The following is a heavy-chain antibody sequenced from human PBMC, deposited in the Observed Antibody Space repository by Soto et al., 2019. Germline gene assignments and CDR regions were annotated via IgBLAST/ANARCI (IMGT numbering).Heavy chain of an antibody. V-gene: IGHV1-18*01. CDR1: GYTFTSYG. CDR3: ASRPSVLGVPAVDY. Sequence: ASVKVSCKASGYTFTSYGISWVRQAPGQGLEWMGWISAYNGNTNYAQKLQGRVTMTTDTSTSTAYMELRSLRSDDTAVYYCASRPSVLGVPAVDYWGQGTLVTVSS. D-gene: IGHD2-2*01. J-gene: IGHJ4*02. CDR2: ISAYNGNT.